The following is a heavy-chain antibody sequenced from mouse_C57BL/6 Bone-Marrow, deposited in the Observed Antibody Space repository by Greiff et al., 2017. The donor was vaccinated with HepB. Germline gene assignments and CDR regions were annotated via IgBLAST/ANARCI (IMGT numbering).Heavy chain of an antibody. CDR3: ARRPAPFYYGSSPYYFDY. V-gene: IGHV1-53*01. Sequence: VQLQQPGTELVKPGASVKLSCKASGYTFTSYWMHWVKQRPGQGLEWIGNINPSNGGTNYNEKFKSKATLTVDKSSSTAYMQLSSLTSEDSAVYYCARRPAPFYYGSSPYYFDYWGQGTTLTVSS. J-gene: IGHJ2*01. CDR2: INPSNGGT. D-gene: IGHD1-1*01. CDR1: GYTFTSYW.